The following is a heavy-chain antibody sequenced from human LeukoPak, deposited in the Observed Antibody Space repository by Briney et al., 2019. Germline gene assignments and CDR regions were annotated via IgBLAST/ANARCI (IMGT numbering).Heavy chain of an antibody. Sequence: GESLKISCKGSGYSFTSYWIGWVRQMPGKGLEWMGIIYPGDSDTRYSPSFQGQVTISADKSISTAYLQWSSLKASDTAVYYCARHYYGSGSSQRVFDYWGQGTLVTVSS. CDR3: ARHYYGSGSSQRVFDY. D-gene: IGHD3-10*01. J-gene: IGHJ4*02. CDR1: GYSFTSYW. CDR2: IYPGDSDT. V-gene: IGHV5-51*01.